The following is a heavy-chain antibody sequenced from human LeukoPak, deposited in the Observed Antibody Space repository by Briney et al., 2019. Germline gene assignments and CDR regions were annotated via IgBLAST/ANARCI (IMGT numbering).Heavy chain of an antibody. Sequence: ASVKVSCKASGYTFTGYYMHWVRQAPGQGLEWMGWMNPNSGNTGYAQKFQGRVTITRNTSISTAYMELSSLRSEDTAVYYCARTPSSSSWKRYYYYYMDVWGKGTTVTVSS. J-gene: IGHJ6*03. CDR2: MNPNSGNT. V-gene: IGHV1-8*03. CDR1: GYTFTGYY. CDR3: ARTPSSSSWKRYYYYYMDV. D-gene: IGHD6-13*01.